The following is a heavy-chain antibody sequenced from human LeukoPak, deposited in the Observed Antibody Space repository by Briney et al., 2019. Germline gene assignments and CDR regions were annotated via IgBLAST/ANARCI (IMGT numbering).Heavy chain of an antibody. D-gene: IGHD3-22*01. CDR1: GYSFTSYW. CDR2: IDPSDSYT. CDR3: ARRPTYYYDGSAPKGYFDY. J-gene: IGHJ4*02. V-gene: IGHV5-10-1*01. Sequence: GESLRISCKGSGYSFTSYWISWVRQMPGKGLEWMGRIDPSDSYTNYSPSFQGHVTISADKSISTAYLQWSSLKASDTAMYYCARRPTYYYDGSAPKGYFDYWGQGTLVTVSS.